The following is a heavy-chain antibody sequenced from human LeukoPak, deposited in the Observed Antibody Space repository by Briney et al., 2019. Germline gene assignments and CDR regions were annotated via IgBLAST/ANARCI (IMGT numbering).Heavy chain of an antibody. Sequence: GASVKVSCKLSGYTLTELSMHWVRQAPGNGLEWMGGFDPEVGETIYAQKFQGRVTMTEDTSTDPAYMELSSLRSEDTTVYYCARGDGDKRYYYYYYMDFWCKGTTATVSS. CDR2: FDPEVGET. CDR3: ARGDGDKRYYYYYYMDF. V-gene: IGHV1-24*01. CDR1: GYTLTELS. J-gene: IGHJ6*03. D-gene: IGHD3-9*01.